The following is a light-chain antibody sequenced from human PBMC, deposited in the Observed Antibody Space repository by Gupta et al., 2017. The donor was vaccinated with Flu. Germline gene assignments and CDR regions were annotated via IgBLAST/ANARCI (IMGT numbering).Light chain of an antibody. CDR1: RSNIGSNS. V-gene: IGLV1-44*01. CDR3: ATWDDGLNDYV. CDR2: RNN. J-gene: IGLJ1*01. Sequence: QSVLTQPPSASGIPGQRVTIFCSGDRSNIGSNSVSWYQQLPGAAPKLLIYRNNQRPSGVSDRFSGSQSGTSASLAISGLQSEDEADYYCATWDDGLNDYVFGSATKVTV.